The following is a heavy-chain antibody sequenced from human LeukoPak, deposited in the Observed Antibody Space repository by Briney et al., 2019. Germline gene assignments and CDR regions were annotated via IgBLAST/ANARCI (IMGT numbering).Heavy chain of an antibody. J-gene: IGHJ4*02. Sequence: KPSETLSLTCTVSGGSISSYYWSWIRQPPGKGLEWIGYIYYSGSTNYNPSLKSRVTISVDTSKNQFSLKLSSVTAADAAVYYCARAGRAGYSSSWYDLRYWGQGTLVTVSS. D-gene: IGHD6-13*01. CDR2: IYYSGST. V-gene: IGHV4-59*01. CDR3: ARAGRAGYSSSWYDLRY. CDR1: GGSISSYY.